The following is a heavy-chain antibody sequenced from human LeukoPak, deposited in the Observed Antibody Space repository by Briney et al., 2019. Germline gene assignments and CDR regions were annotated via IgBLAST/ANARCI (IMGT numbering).Heavy chain of an antibody. CDR3: ARDRRIYDSSGYWRWYFDL. V-gene: IGHV1-3*01. Sequence: ASVKVSCKASGYTFTSYAMHWVRQAPGQRLEWMGWINAGNGNTKYSQKFQGRVTITRDTSASTAYMELSSLRSEDTAVYYCARDRRIYDSSGYWRWYFDLWGRGTLVTVSS. CDR1: GYTFTSYA. J-gene: IGHJ2*01. D-gene: IGHD3-22*01. CDR2: INAGNGNT.